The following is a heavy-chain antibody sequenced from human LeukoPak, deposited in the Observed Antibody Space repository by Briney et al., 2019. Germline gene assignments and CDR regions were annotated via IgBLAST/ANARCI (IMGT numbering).Heavy chain of an antibody. D-gene: IGHD6-13*01. CDR3: ARDLGSGSSSWRYFDY. V-gene: IGHV4-4*07. CDR2: IYASGST. CDR1: GGSISSYY. Sequence: SETLSLTCTVSGGSISSYYWTWIRQPAGKGLEWIGRIYASGSTNYNPSLKSRVTMSVDTSKNQFSLKLSSVTAADTAVYYCARDLGSGSSSWRYFDYWGQGALVTVSS. J-gene: IGHJ4*02.